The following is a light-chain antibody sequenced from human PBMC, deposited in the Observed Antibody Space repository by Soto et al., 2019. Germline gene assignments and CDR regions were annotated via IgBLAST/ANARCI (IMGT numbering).Light chain of an antibody. CDR3: QYYGTSPQT. CDR2: GAS. V-gene: IGKV3-20*01. CDR1: QSVSSSA. J-gene: IGKJ1*01. Sequence: EIVLTQSPGTLSLSPGERATLSCRASQSVSSSALAWYQQKPGQAPRRLIYGASSRATGIPDRFSGSGSGTDFILTISRLEPEDFAVYYCQYYGTSPQTFGQGTKVEIK.